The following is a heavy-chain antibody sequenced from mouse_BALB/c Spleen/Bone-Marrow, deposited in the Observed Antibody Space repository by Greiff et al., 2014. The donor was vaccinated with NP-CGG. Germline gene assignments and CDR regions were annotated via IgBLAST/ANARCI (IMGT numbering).Heavy chain of an antibody. D-gene: IGHD1-1*01. Sequence: EVQLQESGAELVKPGVSVKLSCTASGFNIKDTYMHWVKQRHEQGLEWIGRIDSATGHTKYDPQFQGMATITAVTSSYTAYLQLSSLTSEDTAVYYCAQRPHYYDSSYEDYWGQGTTLTVSS. CDR2: IDSATGHT. J-gene: IGHJ2*01. CDR3: AQRPHYYDSSYEDY. V-gene: IGHV14-3*02. CDR1: GFNIKDTY.